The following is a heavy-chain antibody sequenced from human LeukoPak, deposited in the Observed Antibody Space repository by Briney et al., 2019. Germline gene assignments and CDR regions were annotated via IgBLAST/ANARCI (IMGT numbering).Heavy chain of an antibody. V-gene: IGHV3-43*02. CDR3: AKDIPDYYDSSGYFDY. CDR2: ISGDGGST. J-gene: IGHJ4*02. D-gene: IGHD3-22*01. Sequence: SGGSLRLSCAASGFTFDDYAMHWVRQAPGKGLEWVSLISGDGGSTYYADSVKGRFTISRDNSKNSLYLQMNSLRTEDTALYYCAKDIPDYYDSSGYFDYWGQGTLVTVSS. CDR1: GFTFDDYA.